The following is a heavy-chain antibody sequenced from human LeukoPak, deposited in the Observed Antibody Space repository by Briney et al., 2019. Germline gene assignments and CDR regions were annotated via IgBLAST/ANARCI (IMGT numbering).Heavy chain of an antibody. V-gene: IGHV3-7*01. D-gene: IGHD3-10*01. CDR1: GFIFSSCW. CDR2: IKPDGSEN. CDR3: ARERMYSGSGSTYPYYDY. J-gene: IGHJ4*02. Sequence: GGSLRLSCAASGFIFSSCWMSWVRQSPGKGLEWVANIKPDGSENYYVDSVKGRFTISRDNAKNALYLEMNSLRVGDTAVYYCARERMYSGSGSTYPYYDYWGQGTPVTVSS.